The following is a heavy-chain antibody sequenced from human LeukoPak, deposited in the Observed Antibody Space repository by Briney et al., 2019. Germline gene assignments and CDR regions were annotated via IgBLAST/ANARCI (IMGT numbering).Heavy chain of an antibody. V-gene: IGHV3-30-3*01. J-gene: IGHJ4*02. CDR2: ISYDGSNK. CDR3: ARSGFGVAPDY. CDR1: GFTFSSYA. D-gene: IGHD3-10*01. Sequence: PGGSLRLSCAASGFTFSSYAMHWVRQAPGKGLEWVAVISYDGSNKYYADSVKGRFTISRDNSKNTLYLQMNSLRAEDTAVYYCARSGFGVAPDYWGQGTLVTVSS.